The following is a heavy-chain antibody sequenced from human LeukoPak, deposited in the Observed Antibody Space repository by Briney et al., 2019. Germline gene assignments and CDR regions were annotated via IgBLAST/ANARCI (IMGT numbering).Heavy chain of an antibody. CDR3: AKVSRAITGTNYYGMDV. Sequence: SETLSLICTVSGGSISSGGYYWSWIRQHPGKGLEWIGYIYYSGSTYYNPSLKSRVTISVDTSKNQFSLKLSSVTAADTAVYYCAKVSRAITGTNYYGMDVWGQGTTVTVSS. V-gene: IGHV4-31*03. J-gene: IGHJ6*02. CDR2: IYYSGST. CDR1: GGSISSGGYY. D-gene: IGHD1-20*01.